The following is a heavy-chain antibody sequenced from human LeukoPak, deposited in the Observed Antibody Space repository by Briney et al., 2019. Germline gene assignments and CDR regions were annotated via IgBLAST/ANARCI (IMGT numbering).Heavy chain of an antibody. J-gene: IGHJ1*01. CDR1: GGSMRNSY. Sequence: PSETLSLTCTVSGGSMRNSYWSWIRRPAGKGLEWVGRIFTTGSTNYNPSLKSRVTMPIDTSKNQISLKMTSVPAADTAVYYCARDGVPLTNLVARPFHPWGQGTLVTVSS. D-gene: IGHD1-14*01. CDR3: ARDGVPLTNLVARPFHP. V-gene: IGHV4-4*07. CDR2: IFTTGST.